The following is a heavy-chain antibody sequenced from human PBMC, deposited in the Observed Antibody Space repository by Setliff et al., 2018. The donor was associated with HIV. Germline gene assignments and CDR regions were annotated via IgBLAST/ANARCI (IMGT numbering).Heavy chain of an antibody. D-gene: IGHD2-15*01. CDR2: INPSSGST. CDR1: GYTFTSYY. Sequence: GASVKVSCKASGYTFTSYYMHWVRQAPGQGLEWMGIINPSSGSTTYAQKFQGRVTMTRDTSTSTVYMELSSLRSEDTSVYFCARGSRITVVAILTYSRFDYWGQGTLVTVSS. V-gene: IGHV1-46*01. CDR3: ARGSRITVVAILTYSRFDY. J-gene: IGHJ4*02.